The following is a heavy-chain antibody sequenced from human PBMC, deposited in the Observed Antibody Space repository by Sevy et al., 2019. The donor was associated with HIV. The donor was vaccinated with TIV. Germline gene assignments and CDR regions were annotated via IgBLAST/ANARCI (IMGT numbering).Heavy chain of an antibody. CDR3: ARVGVDTAMVTAPHFDY. J-gene: IGHJ4*02. CDR1: GYTFTGYY. CDR2: INPNSGGT. D-gene: IGHD5-18*01. V-gene: IGHV1-2*02. Sequence: ASVKVSCKASGYTFTGYYRHWVRQAPGQGLEWMGWINPNSGGTNYAQKFQGRVTMTRDTSISTAYMELSRLRSDDTAVYYCARVGVDTAMVTAPHFDYWGQGTLVTVSS.